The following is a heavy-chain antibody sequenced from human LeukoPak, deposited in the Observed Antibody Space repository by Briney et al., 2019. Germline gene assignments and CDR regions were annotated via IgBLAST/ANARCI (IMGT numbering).Heavy chain of an antibody. CDR2: ISSSSSYI. CDR1: GFTFSSYS. Sequence: GGSLRLSCAASGFTFSSYSMNWVRQAPGKGLEWVSSISSSSSYIYYADSVKGRFIISRDNAKNSLYLQMNSLRAEDTAVYYCARADIVVVPAAIDYYYYGMDVWGKGTTVTVSS. V-gene: IGHV3-21*01. J-gene: IGHJ6*04. CDR3: ARADIVVVPAAIDYYYYGMDV. D-gene: IGHD2-2*02.